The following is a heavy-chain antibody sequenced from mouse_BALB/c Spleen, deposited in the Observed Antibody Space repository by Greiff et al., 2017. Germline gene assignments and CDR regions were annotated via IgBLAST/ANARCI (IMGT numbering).Heavy chain of an antibody. V-gene: IGHV5-9-4*01. CDR2: ISSGGSYT. CDR1: GFTFSSYA. J-gene: IGHJ4*01. D-gene: IGHD2-3*01. CDR3: AKKYYGAYYYDAMDY. Sequence: EVQLVESGGGLVKPGGSLKLSCAASGFTFSSYAMSWVRQSPEKRLEWVAEISSGGSYTYYPDTVTGRFTISRDNAKNTLYLEMSSLRSEDTAMYYCAKKYYGAYYYDAMDYWGQGTSVTVSS.